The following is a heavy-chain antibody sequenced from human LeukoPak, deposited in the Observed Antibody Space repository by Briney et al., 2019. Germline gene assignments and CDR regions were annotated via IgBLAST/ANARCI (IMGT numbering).Heavy chain of an antibody. CDR3: ARFRTEYSSSWDYFDY. CDR1: GYTFTSYG. V-gene: IGHV1-46*01. Sequence: ASVKVSCKASGYTFTSYGISWVRQAPGQGLEWMGIINPSGGSTSYAQKFQGRVTMTRDTSTSTVYMELSSLRSEDTAVYYCARFRTEYSSSWDYFDYWGQGTLVTVSS. CDR2: INPSGGST. D-gene: IGHD6-6*01. J-gene: IGHJ4*02.